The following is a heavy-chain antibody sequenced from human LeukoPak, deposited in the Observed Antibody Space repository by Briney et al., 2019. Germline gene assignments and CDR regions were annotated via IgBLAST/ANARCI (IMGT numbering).Heavy chain of an antibody. CDR3: ATGPYSGSQFDP. Sequence: ASVKVSCKVSGYTLTELSMHWVRQAPGKGLEWMGGFDPEDGETIYAQKFQGRVTMTEDTSTDTAYMELSSLRSEDTAVYYCATGPYSGSQFDPWGQGTLATVSS. CDR1: GYTLTELS. D-gene: IGHD5-12*01. J-gene: IGHJ5*02. CDR2: FDPEDGET. V-gene: IGHV1-24*01.